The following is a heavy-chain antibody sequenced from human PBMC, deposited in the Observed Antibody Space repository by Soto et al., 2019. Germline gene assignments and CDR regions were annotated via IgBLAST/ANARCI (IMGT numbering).Heavy chain of an antibody. CDR3: ARLVGFYYYKDV. D-gene: IGHD2-21*01. CDR1: DASISNYY. Sequence: SETLSLTCTVSDASISNYYWSWIRQPPGKGLECIGYVYYSGSTNYNPSLKSRVTISLDTSKSQLSLKLSSVTAADTAVYYCARLVGFYYYKDVWGKGTTDTVSS. CDR2: VYYSGST. J-gene: IGHJ6*03. V-gene: IGHV4-59*08.